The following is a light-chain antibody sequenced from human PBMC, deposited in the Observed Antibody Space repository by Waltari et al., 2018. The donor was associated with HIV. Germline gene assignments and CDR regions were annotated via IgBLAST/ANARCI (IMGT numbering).Light chain of an antibody. V-gene: IGLV1-51*01. J-gene: IGLJ1*01. CDR3: GTWDSSLSAVV. CDR1: TSNIWNNF. CDR2: ENS. Sequence: QSVLTQPPSVSAASGQKVTTPCSGSTSNIWNNFVSWYQRLPGPAPKLLIYENSERPSGIPDRFSGSKSGTSATLGITGLQTGDEADYYCGTWDSSLSAVVFGTGTKVTVL.